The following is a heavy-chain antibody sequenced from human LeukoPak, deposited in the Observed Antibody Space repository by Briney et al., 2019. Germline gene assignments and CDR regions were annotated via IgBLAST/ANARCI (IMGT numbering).Heavy chain of an antibody. CDR3: ARVDTAMAIDY. J-gene: IGHJ4*02. CDR1: GDSFSSRSYY. V-gene: IGHV4-39*02. D-gene: IGHD5-18*01. CDR2: IYYSGGT. Sequence: SETLSLTCTVSGDSFSSRSYYWGWIRQPPGTGLAWIGSIYYSGGTYYNPSLRSRVTISVDTSKNHFSLKLNSVTAADTAVYYCARVDTAMAIDYWGQGTLVTVSS.